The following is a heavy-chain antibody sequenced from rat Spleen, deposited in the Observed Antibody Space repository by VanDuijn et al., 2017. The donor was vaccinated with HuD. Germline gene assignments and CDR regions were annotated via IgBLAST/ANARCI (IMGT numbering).Heavy chain of an antibody. D-gene: IGHD1-9*01. J-gene: IGHJ2*01. CDR2: MWNGGGT. CDR1: GFSLTSYD. CDR3: AREGTYYGYNYFDY. V-gene: IGHV2-15*01. Sequence: QVQLKESGPGLVQPSQTLSLTCTVSGFSLTSYDVHWVRQPPGKGLEWMGAMWNGGGTDYNSAFKSRLSISRDTSKSQVFLKMNSLQTDDTAKYFCAREGTYYGYNYFDYWGQGVMVTVSS.